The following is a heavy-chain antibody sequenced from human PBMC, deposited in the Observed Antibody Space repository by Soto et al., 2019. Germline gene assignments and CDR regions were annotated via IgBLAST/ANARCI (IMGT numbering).Heavy chain of an antibody. V-gene: IGHV1-18*01. Sequence: QVQLVQSGAEVKKPGASVKVSCKASGYTFASYAISWMRQAPGQGLEWMGWISAYNGNTNYAQKLKGRVTMTTDTPTSTAYMELRSLRSDDTAVYSRASNPPPPDYWGQGTLVTVSS. CDR2: ISAYNGNT. J-gene: IGHJ4*02. CDR1: GYTFASYA. CDR3: ASNPPPPDY.